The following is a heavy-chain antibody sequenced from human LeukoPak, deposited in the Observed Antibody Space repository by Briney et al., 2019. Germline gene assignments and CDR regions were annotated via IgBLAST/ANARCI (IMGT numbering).Heavy chain of an antibody. CDR1: GFTFSSYA. CDR2: ISYDGSNK. J-gene: IGHJ4*02. D-gene: IGHD3-10*01. V-gene: IGHV3-30-3*01. CDR3: ARDFWVGRGSGSLYH. Sequence: GGSLRLSCAASGFTFSSYAMHWVRQAPGKGLEWLAVISYDGSNKYYADSVKGRFTISRDNSKNTLYLQMNSLRAEDTAVYYCARDFWVGRGSGSLYHWGQGTPVTVSS.